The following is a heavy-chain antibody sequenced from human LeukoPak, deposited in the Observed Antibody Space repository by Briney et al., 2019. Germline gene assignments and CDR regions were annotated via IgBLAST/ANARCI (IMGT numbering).Heavy chain of an antibody. CDR1: GGTFSSYA. CDR3: ARALTDGYEFDY. D-gene: IGHD2-21*02. Sequence: ASVKVSCKASGGTFSSYAISWVRQAPGQGLEWMGGIIPIFGTANYAQKFQGRVTITADKTTSTAYMELSSLRSEDTAVYYCARALTDGYEFDYWGQGTLVTVSS. V-gene: IGHV1-69*06. CDR2: IIPIFGTA. J-gene: IGHJ4*02.